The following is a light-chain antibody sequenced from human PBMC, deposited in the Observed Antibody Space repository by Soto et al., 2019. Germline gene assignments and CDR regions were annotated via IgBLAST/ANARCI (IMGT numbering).Light chain of an antibody. Sequence: QSALTQPASVSGSLGQSITISCTGSSSDIGGHNYVSWYQQYPGKAPKLMIYEVTNRPSGVSDRFSGSKSGNTASLTISGLQAEDEADYYCNSYTSTSTLVFGGGTKLTVL. CDR3: NSYTSTSTLV. J-gene: IGLJ2*01. V-gene: IGLV2-14*01. CDR2: EVT. CDR1: SSDIGGHNY.